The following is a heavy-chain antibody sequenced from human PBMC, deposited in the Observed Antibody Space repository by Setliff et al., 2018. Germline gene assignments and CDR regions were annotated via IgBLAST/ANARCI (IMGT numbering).Heavy chain of an antibody. CDR2: IYYSGST. D-gene: IGHD6-19*01. J-gene: IGHJ6*03. V-gene: IGHV4-61*01. CDR1: GGSVSSGSYY. Sequence: PSETLSLTCTVPGGSVSSGSYYWSWIRQPPGKGLEWIGYIYYSGSTNYNPSLKSRVTISVDTSKNQFSLKLSSVTAADTAMYYCARGETSSGWYIYYYYYMDVWGKGTTVTV. CDR3: ARGETSSGWYIYYYYYMDV.